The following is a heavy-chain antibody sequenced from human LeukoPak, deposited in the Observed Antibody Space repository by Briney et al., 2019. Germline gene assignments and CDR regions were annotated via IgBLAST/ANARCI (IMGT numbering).Heavy chain of an antibody. V-gene: IGHV4-59*08. CDR2: IYYSGST. CDR1: GGSISSYY. Sequence: KASETLSLTCTVSGGSISSYYWSWIRQPPGKGLEWIGYIYYSGSTNYNPSLKSRVTISVDTSKNQFSLKLSSVTAADTAIYYCASNILTGYDAFDTWGQGTVVIVSS. J-gene: IGHJ3*02. D-gene: IGHD3-9*01. CDR3: ASNILTGYDAFDT.